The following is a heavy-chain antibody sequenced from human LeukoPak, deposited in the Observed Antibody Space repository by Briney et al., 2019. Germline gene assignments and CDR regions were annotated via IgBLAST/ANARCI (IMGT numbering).Heavy chain of an antibody. J-gene: IGHJ4*02. Sequence: PSETLSLTCTVSGGSISSSSYYWGWIRQPPWKGLEWIGSIYYSGSTYYNPSLKSRVTISADTSKNQFSLKLSSVTAADTAVYYCARQPMAIVMGGFDYWGQGTLVTVSS. D-gene: IGHD3-16*02. CDR2: IYYSGST. V-gene: IGHV4-39*01. CDR1: GGSISSSSYY. CDR3: ARQPMAIVMGGFDY.